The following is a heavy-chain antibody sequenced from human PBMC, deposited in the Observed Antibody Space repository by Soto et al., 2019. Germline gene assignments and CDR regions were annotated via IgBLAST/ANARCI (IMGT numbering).Heavy chain of an antibody. J-gene: IGHJ6*03. D-gene: IGHD2-2*01. V-gene: IGHV3-7*01. CDR3: ARDRRQGCSSTSCYGEVGHYYYYMDV. CDR1: GFTFSSYW. Sequence: GGSLRLSCAASGFTFSSYWMSWVRQAPGKGLEWVANIKQDGSEKYYVDSVKGRFTISRDNAKNSLYLQMNSLRAEDTAVYYCARDRRQGCSSTSCYGEVGHYYYYMDVWGKGTTVTVSS. CDR2: IKQDGSEK.